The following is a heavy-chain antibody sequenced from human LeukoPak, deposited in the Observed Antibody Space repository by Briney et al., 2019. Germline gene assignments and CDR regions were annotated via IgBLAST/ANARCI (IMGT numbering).Heavy chain of an antibody. V-gene: IGHV3-21*01. CDR3: ARGPTGDAFDI. Sequence: GSLRLSCAASGFTVSSNYMSWVRQAPGKGLEWVSSISSSSSYIYYADSVKGRFTISRDNAKNSLYLQMNSLRAEDTAVYYCARGPTGDAFDIWGQGTMVTVSS. D-gene: IGHD1-1*01. CDR2: ISSSSSYI. J-gene: IGHJ3*02. CDR1: GFTVSSNY.